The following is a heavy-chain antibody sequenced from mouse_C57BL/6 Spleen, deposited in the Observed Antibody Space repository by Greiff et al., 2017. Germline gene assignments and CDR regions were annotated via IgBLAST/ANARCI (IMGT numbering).Heavy chain of an antibody. Sequence: VQLQESGAELVKPGASVKISCTASGYAFSSYWMNWVKPRPGKGLEWIGQIYPGDCDTNYNGKFKGQATLTADKSSSTTYMQLSSLTSDDSAVDFCAMAITTVVRYVDGWGTGTTVTVS. V-gene: IGHV1-80*01. CDR2: IYPGDCDT. J-gene: IGHJ1*03. D-gene: IGHD1-1*01. CDR3: AMAITTVVRYVDG. CDR1: GYAFSSYW.